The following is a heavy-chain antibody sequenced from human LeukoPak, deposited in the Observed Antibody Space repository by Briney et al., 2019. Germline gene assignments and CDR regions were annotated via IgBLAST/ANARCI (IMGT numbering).Heavy chain of an antibody. Sequence: SETLSLTCTVSGGSISSSSSYWGWIRQPPGKGLKWIGSIYYSGSTYYNPSLKSRVTISVDTSKNQFSLKLSSVTAADTAVYYCARGYSYGWHYWGQGTLVTVSS. V-gene: IGHV4-39*07. J-gene: IGHJ4*02. CDR2: IYYSGST. CDR1: GGSISSSSSY. CDR3: ARGYSYGWHY. D-gene: IGHD5-18*01.